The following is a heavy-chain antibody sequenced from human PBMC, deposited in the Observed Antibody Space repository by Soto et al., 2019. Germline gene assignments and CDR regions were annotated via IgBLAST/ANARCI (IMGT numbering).Heavy chain of an antibody. J-gene: IGHJ6*02. V-gene: IGHV3-11*01. CDR2: ISTSGITI. Sequence: GGRRLSCAASGLHFSDYYMSWIRQAAGKGLEWVTYISTSGITIYYIDSVQGRFTISRDNAKSSLYLQMNSLRAEDTALYYCAKDTGRTRLPYSSYYGMDVWGQGTTITVSS. CDR1: GLHFSDYY. D-gene: IGHD6-25*01. CDR3: AKDTGRTRLPYSSYYGMDV.